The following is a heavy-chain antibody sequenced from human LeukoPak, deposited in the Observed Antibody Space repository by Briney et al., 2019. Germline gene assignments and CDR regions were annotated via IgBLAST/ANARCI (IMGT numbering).Heavy chain of an antibody. CDR3: ARMRDWFDP. CDR1: GGSISSHY. V-gene: IGHV4-59*11. CDR2: IYYSGST. J-gene: IGHJ5*02. Sequence: SETLTLTCTVSGGSISSHYWSWIRQPPGKGLEWIGYIYYSGSTNYNPSLKSRVTISVDTSKNQFSLKLGSVTAADTAVYYCARMRDWFDPWGQGTLVTVSS.